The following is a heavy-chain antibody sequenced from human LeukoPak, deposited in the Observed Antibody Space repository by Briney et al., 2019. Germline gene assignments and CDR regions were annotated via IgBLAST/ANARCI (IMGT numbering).Heavy chain of an antibody. CDR2: INPSGGST. CDR3: ARDWGYDILTGYYRGVPTNERPFLNWFDP. D-gene: IGHD3-9*01. J-gene: IGHJ5*02. Sequence: ASVKVSCKSSGYTFTSYYMHWVRQAPGQGLEWMGIINPSGGSTSYAQKFQGRVTMTRDTSTSTVYMELSSLRSEDTAVYYCARDWGYDILTGYYRGVPTNERPFLNWFDPWGQGTLVTVSS. V-gene: IGHV1-46*01. CDR1: GYTFTSYY.